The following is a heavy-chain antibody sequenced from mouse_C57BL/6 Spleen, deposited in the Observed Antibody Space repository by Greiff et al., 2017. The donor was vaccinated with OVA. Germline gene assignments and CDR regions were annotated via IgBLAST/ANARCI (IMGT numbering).Heavy chain of an antibody. V-gene: IGHV1-76*01. Sequence: SGAELVRPGASVKLSCKASGYTFTDYYINWVKQRPGQGLEWIARIYPGSGNTYYNEKFKGKATLTAEKSSSTAYMQLSSLTSEDSAVYFCARYAYYYGIAMDYWGQGTSVTVSS. J-gene: IGHJ4*01. CDR2: IYPGSGNT. CDR1: GYTFTDYY. D-gene: IGHD1-1*01. CDR3: ARYAYYYGIAMDY.